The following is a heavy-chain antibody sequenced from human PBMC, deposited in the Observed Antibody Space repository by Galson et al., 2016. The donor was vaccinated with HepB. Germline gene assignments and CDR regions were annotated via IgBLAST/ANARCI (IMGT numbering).Heavy chain of an antibody. CDR3: ARATVTTVSRFDY. Sequence: SLRLSCAASGFTFSSYAMSWVRQAPGKGLEWVSSITGSGGATYYADSVKGRFTISRDSSKNTLYLQMNSLRAEDTALYYCARATVTTVSRFDYWDQGTLVSVSS. CDR2: ITGSGGAT. D-gene: IGHD4-17*01. J-gene: IGHJ4*02. CDR1: GFTFSSYA. V-gene: IGHV3-23*01.